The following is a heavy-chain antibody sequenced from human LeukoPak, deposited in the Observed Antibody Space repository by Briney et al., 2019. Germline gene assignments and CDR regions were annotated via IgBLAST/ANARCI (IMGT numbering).Heavy chain of an antibody. CDR3: AKVSERLATVSNFDY. CDR1: GFTFSSYG. V-gene: IGHV3-30*18. D-gene: IGHD6-19*01. CDR2: ISYGGSNK. J-gene: IGHJ4*02. Sequence: GGSLRLSCAASGFTFSSYGMHWVRQAPGKGLEWVAVISYGGSNKYYADSVKGRFTISRDNSKNTLYLQMNSLRAEDTAVYYCAKVSERLATVSNFDYWGQGTLVTVSS.